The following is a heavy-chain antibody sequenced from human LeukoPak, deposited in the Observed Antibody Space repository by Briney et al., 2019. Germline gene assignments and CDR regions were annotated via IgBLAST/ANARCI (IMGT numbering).Heavy chain of an antibody. V-gene: IGHV1-8*01. CDR2: MNPNSGNT. CDR1: GYTFTSYD. J-gene: IGHJ4*02. CDR3: ARGLVRWLQLAY. Sequence: ASVKVSCKASGYTFTSYDINWVRQATGQGLEWMGWMNPNSGNTGYEQKFQGRVTMTRNTSISTAYMELSSLRSEDTAVYYCARGLVRWLQLAYWGQGTLVTVSS. D-gene: IGHD5-24*01.